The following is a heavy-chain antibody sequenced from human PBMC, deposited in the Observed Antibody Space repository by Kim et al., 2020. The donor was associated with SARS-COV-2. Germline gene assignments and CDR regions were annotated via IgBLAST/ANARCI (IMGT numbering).Heavy chain of an antibody. CDR1: GFTFSSYG. V-gene: IGHV3-30*18. J-gene: IGHJ4*01. Sequence: GGSLRLSCAASGFTFSSYGMHWVRQAPGKGLEWVAVISYDGSNKYYADSVKGRFTISRDNSKNTLYLQMNSLRAEDTAVYYCAKVPYDFWRGYYFDYWG. CDR3: AKVPYDFWRGYYFDY. CDR2: ISYDGSNK. D-gene: IGHD3-3*01.